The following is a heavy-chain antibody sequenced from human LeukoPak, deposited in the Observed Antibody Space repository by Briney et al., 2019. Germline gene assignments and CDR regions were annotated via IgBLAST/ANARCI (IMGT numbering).Heavy chain of an antibody. D-gene: IGHD4-11*01. J-gene: IGHJ6*02. CDR2: INHSGST. Sequence: SETLSLTCAVYGGSFSGYYWSWIRQPPGKGLEWIGEINHSGSTNYNPSLKSRVTISVDTSKNQFSLKLSSVTAADTAVYYCARGYSIYHYYGMDVWGQGTTVTVSS. CDR3: ARGYSIYHYYGMDV. CDR1: GGSFSGYY. V-gene: IGHV4-34*01.